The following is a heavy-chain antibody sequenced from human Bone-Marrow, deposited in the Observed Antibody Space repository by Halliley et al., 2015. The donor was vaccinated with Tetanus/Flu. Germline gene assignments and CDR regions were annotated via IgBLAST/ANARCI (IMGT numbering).Heavy chain of an antibody. CDR3: ARGAAGRRLDY. V-gene: IGHV4-30-4*01. D-gene: IGHD6-13*01. Sequence: LEWIGGIYNSGRPYYNPSLRSRVTISPDASKNQFSLRLTSVTAADTAVYYCARGAAGRRLDYWGQGILVTVSS. J-gene: IGHJ4*02. CDR2: IYNSGRP.